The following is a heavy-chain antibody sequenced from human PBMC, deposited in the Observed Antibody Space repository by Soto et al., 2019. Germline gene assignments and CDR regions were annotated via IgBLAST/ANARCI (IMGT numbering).Heavy chain of an antibody. CDR1: GFSFSTYA. CDR3: TRATFDV. Sequence: GGSLRLSCAVSGFSFSTYAMHWVRQAPGKGLEWLAIIWFDGVKEYYAESVRGRFTISIDNSKNTVFLQMDTVGAEDSAHYYCTRATFDVWGQGTTVTVSS. CDR2: IWFDGVKE. J-gene: IGHJ6*02. V-gene: IGHV3-33*01.